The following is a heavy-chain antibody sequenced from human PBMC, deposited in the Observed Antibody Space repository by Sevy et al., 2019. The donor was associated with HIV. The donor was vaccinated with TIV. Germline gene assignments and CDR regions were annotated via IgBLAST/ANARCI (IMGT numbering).Heavy chain of an antibody. J-gene: IGHJ4*02. CDR1: GFTFSSYA. Sequence: GGSLRLSCAASGFTFSSYAMSWVRQAPGKGLEWVSCIIGSGGRTYYAESVKGRFTISRDNAKNTLYLQMNNLRAEDTAVDYCAKDGHDYGDFYFNYWGQGTLVTVSS. V-gene: IGHV3-23*01. D-gene: IGHD4-17*01. CDR2: IIGSGGRT. CDR3: AKDGHDYGDFYFNY.